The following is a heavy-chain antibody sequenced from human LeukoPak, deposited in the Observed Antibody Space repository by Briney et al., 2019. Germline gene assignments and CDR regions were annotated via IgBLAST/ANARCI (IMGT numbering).Heavy chain of an antibody. D-gene: IGHD1-26*01. J-gene: IGHJ4*02. Sequence: PGRSLRLSCAASGFTFSNYGMHWVRQAPGKGLEWVAVIWYDGSNKYYADSVKGRFTISRDNSKNTLYLQMNSLRAEDTAVHYCAKDFSGSYLDYWGQGTLVTVSS. V-gene: IGHV3-33*06. CDR2: IWYDGSNK. CDR3: AKDFSGSYLDY. CDR1: GFTFSNYG.